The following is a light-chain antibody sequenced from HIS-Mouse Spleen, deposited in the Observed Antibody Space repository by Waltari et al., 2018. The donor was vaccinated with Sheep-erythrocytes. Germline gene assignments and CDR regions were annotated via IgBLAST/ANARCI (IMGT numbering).Light chain of an antibody. Sequence: QSALTQPPSASGSPGPSVTIPCTGTSSDVGGYNYVTWYQQHPGKAPKLMIYEVSKRPSGVPDRFSGLQAEDEADYYCSSYAGSNNWVFGGGTKLTVL. V-gene: IGLV2-8*01. CDR2: EVS. CDR3: SSYAGSNNWV. J-gene: IGLJ3*02. CDR1: SSDVGGYNY.